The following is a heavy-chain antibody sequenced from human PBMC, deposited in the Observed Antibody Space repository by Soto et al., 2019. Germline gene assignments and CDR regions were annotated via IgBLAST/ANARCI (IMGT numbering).Heavy chain of an antibody. CDR1: GYTFSTYG. CDR3: ARVAGYGSGSRHFDS. CDR2: TVATTGST. J-gene: IGHJ4*02. V-gene: IGHV1-18*01. Sequence: QVQLVQSGAEVTEPGASVKLSCKTSGYTFSTYGLTWVRQAPGQGLEWMGWTVATTGSTIYAQDFQGRVTVTTDRSTNTGYLELKSLTSDDAARYYCARVAGYGSGSRHFDSWGQGTLVTVSS. D-gene: IGHD3-10*01.